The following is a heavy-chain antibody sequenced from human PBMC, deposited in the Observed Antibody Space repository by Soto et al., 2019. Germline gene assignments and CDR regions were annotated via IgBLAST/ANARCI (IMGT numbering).Heavy chain of an antibody. Sequence: SETLSLTCTVSGDSISSYYWSWIRHPPGKKLEWIGYIYYSGSTNYNPSLKSRVTISVDTSTNQFSLKLYSVTTADTAMYYCARLPWADYGGIFDPWGQGTLVTVSS. CDR3: ARLPWADYGGIFDP. J-gene: IGHJ5*02. CDR2: IYYSGST. CDR1: GDSISSYY. D-gene: IGHD4-17*01. V-gene: IGHV4-59*01.